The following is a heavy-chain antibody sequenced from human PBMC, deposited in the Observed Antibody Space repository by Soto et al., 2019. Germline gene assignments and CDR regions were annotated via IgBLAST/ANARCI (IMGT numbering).Heavy chain of an antibody. Sequence: EVQLVESGGGLVQPGGSLRLSCEASEFTFNSYWMHWVRQAPGKGLVWVSRISPDGGSTNYADFVEGRFTISRDNAKNTLYLQMSSLRSDDTALYYCARAARVASTANGDNRFDPWGQGTLVTVFS. D-gene: IGHD2-2*01. V-gene: IGHV3-74*01. CDR3: ARAARVASTANGDNRFDP. J-gene: IGHJ5*02. CDR1: EFTFNSYW. CDR2: ISPDGGST.